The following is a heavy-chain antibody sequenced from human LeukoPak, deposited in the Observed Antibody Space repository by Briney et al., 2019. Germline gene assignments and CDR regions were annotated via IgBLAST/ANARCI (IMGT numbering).Heavy chain of an antibody. Sequence: PSETLSLTCTVSGGSISSYYWSWIRQPPGKGLEWIGYIYYSGSTNYNPSLKRRVTISVDTSQKQFSLRLTSVTAADTAVYYCASGRYLTTSGGAAAGFLDYWGQGSLVTVST. CDR2: IYYSGST. D-gene: IGHD6-13*01. J-gene: IGHJ4*02. CDR1: GGSISSYY. V-gene: IGHV4-59*12. CDR3: ASGRYLTTSGGAAAGFLDY.